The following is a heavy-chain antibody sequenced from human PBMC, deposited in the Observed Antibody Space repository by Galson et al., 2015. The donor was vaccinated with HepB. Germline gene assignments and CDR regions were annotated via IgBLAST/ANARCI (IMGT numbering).Heavy chain of an antibody. Sequence: SVKVSCKAFGGTFSSYAISWVRQAPGQGLEWMGGIIPIFGTANYAQKFQGRVTITADESTSTAYMELSSLRSEDTAVYYCARSPLSYCSGGSCDNNWFDPWGQGTLVTVSS. V-gene: IGHV1-69*13. D-gene: IGHD2-15*01. CDR1: GGTFSSYA. CDR2: IIPIFGTA. CDR3: ARSPLSYCSGGSCDNNWFDP. J-gene: IGHJ5*02.